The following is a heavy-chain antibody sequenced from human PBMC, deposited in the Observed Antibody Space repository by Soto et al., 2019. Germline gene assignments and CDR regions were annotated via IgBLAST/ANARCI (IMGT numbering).Heavy chain of an antibody. J-gene: IGHJ6*03. CDR2: ISSSSSTI. D-gene: IGHD5-12*01. CDR1: GFTFSSYS. V-gene: IGHV3-48*01. Sequence: PGGSLRLSCAASGFTFSSYSMNWVRQAPGKGLEWVSYISSSSSTIYYADSVKGRFTISRDNAKNSLYLQMNSLRAEDTAVYYCARDFSPLESGYVILHYYYYYYMDVWGKGTTVTVSS. CDR3: ARDFSPLESGYVILHYYYYYYMDV.